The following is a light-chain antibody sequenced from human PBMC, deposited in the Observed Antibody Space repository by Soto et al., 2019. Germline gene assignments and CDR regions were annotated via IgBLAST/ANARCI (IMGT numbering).Light chain of an antibody. V-gene: IGLV2-23*01. CDR1: SSDVGSYNL. J-gene: IGLJ2*01. CDR3: CSYAGSKNVV. CDR2: EGS. Sequence: QSALTQPASVSGSPGQSITISCTGTSSDVGSYNLVSWYQQHLGKAPKLMIYEGSKRLSGVSSRFSGSKSGNTASQTIAGSQAEDEDDYYCCSYAGSKNVVFGGETKLAVL.